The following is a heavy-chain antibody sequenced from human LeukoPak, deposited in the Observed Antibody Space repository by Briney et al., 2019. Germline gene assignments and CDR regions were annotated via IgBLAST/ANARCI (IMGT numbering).Heavy chain of an antibody. V-gene: IGHV4-39*01. CDR1: GGSISSSSYY. CDR2: IYYSGST. CDR3: ARKNPRTNIVGAVPRYWFDP. Sequence: SETLSLTCTVSGGSISSSSYYWGWIRQPPGKGLEWIGSIYYSGSTYYNPSLKSRVTISVDTSKNQFPLKLSSVTAADTAVYYCARKNPRTNIVGAVPRYWFDPWGQGTLVTVSS. D-gene: IGHD1-26*01. J-gene: IGHJ5*02.